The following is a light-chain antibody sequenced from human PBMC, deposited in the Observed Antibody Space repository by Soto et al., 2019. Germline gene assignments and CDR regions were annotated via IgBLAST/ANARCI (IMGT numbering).Light chain of an antibody. CDR2: SNN. Sequence: QSVLTQPPSASGTPGQRVTISCSGSSSNIGNNTVNWYQQVPGTAPNLLIYSNNRRPSGVPDRFSGSKSGTSASLAISGLQSDDEADYYCAAWDDSLNGPVFGGGTKLTVL. CDR1: SSNIGNNT. CDR3: AAWDDSLNGPV. J-gene: IGLJ3*02. V-gene: IGLV1-44*01.